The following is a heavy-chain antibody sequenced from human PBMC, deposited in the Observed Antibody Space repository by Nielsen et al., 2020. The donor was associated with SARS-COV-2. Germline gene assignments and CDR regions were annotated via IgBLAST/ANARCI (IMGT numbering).Heavy chain of an antibody. Sequence: SLKISCAASGFTFDDYAMHWVRQAPGKGLEWVSGISWNSGSIGYADSVKGRFTISRDNAKNSMSLQMNSLRVEDTAVYYCARDWSRAFDVWGQGTMVTVSS. J-gene: IGHJ3*01. CDR3: ARDWSRAFDV. V-gene: IGHV3-9*01. CDR1: GFTFDDYA. CDR2: ISWNSGSI.